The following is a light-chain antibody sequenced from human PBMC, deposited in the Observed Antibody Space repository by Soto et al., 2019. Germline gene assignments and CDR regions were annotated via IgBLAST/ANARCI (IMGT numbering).Light chain of an antibody. J-gene: IGKJ1*01. CDR2: GAS. Sequence: EIVLTQSPGTLSLSPGEAATLSCRASQSVSSYLAWYQQKPGQPPRLLIYGASSRATGIPDRFSGSGSGTDFTLTISRLEPGDFAVYYCQQYGSSRRTFGQGTNVDI. V-gene: IGKV3-20*01. CDR3: QQYGSSRRT. CDR1: QSVSSY.